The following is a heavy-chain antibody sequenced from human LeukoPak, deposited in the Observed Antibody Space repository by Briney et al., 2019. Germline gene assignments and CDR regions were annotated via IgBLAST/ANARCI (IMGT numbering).Heavy chain of an antibody. CDR3: GRDLAGGGLDI. V-gene: IGHV3-30-3*01. CDR1: EFSFSSYA. CDR2: ISYDGSNE. D-gene: IGHD3-16*01. Sequence: GGSLRLSCAASEFSFSSYAMNWVRQAPGKGLECVAVISYDGSNEYYADSVMGRFTISRDNSKNTLYLQLNSLRAEDTAVYYCGRDLAGGGLDIWGQGTMVTVSS. J-gene: IGHJ3*02.